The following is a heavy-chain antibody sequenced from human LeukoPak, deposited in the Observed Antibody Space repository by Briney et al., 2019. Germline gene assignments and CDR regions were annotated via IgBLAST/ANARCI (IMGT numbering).Heavy chain of an antibody. V-gene: IGHV3-23*01. CDR1: GFTFSNYA. Sequence: PGGSLRLSCAASGFTFSNYAMSWVRQAPGKGLEWVSAITGSGGNTYYADSVKGRFTISRDNSKNTVFLQMNSLRAEDTAVYYCAKYGDGYNVPGWYFDYWGQGTLVTVSS. J-gene: IGHJ4*02. CDR3: AKYGDGYNVPGWYFDY. D-gene: IGHD5-24*01. CDR2: ITGSGGNT.